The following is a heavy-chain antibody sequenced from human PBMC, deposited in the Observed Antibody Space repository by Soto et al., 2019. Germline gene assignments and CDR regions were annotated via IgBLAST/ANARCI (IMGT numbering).Heavy chain of an antibody. V-gene: IGHV4-31*03. D-gene: IGHD2-2*03. CDR3: ARGLMDIVVVPAANPIAFDI. J-gene: IGHJ3*02. Sequence: PSETLSLTCTVSGGSISSGGYYWSWIRQHPGKGLEWIGYIYYSGSTYYNPSLKSRITISVDTSKNQFSLKLSSVTAADTAVYYCARGLMDIVVVPAANPIAFDIWGQGTMVTVSS. CDR2: IYYSGST. CDR1: GGSISSGGYY.